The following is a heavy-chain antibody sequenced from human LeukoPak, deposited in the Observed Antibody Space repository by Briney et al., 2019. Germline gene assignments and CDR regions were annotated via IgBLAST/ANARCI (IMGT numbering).Heavy chain of an antibody. CDR2: ISYDGGNK. V-gene: IGHV3-30-3*01. CDR3: ARDGPETDAFDI. CDR1: GFTFSSYA. Sequence: GGSLRLSCAASGFTFSSYAMHWVRQAPGKGLEWVAVISYDGGNKYYADSVKGRFTISRDNAKNSLYLQMNSLRAEDTAVYYCARDGPETDAFDIWGQGTMVTVSS. J-gene: IGHJ3*02.